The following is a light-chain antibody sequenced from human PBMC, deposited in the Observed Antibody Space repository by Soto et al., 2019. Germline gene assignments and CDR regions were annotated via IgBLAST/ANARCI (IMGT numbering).Light chain of an antibody. V-gene: IGKV3D-15*01. Sequence: IVLAQSPDVLSVASGERGSLSLRASQTVGASLALYQQKHGQDPRLLFYRTSTRATGITDRFSGSGSGKEFTITINSLQYEDFEVYYCQKHYQWPITVGKGTRLEIK. J-gene: IGKJ5*01. CDR1: QTVGAS. CDR2: RTS. CDR3: QKHYQWPIT.